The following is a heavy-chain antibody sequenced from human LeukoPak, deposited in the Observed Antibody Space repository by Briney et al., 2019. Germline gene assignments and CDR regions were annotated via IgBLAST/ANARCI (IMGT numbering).Heavy chain of an antibody. CDR2: IKQDGSEK. D-gene: IGHD6-19*01. CDR1: GFTFSSYW. V-gene: IGHV3-7*03. CDR3: ARDWYSSGNDAFDI. Sequence: GGSLRLSYAASGFTFSSYWMSWVRQAPGKGLEWVANIKQDGSEKYYVDSVKGRFTISRDNAKNSLYLQMNSLRAEDTAVYYCARDWYSSGNDAFDIWGQGTMVTVSS. J-gene: IGHJ3*02.